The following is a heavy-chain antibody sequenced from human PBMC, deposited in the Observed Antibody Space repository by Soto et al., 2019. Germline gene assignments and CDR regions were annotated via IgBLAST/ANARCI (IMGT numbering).Heavy chain of an antibody. CDR3: ASRSPAFDY. CDR1: GYTFTNFG. J-gene: IGHJ4*02. V-gene: IGHV1-18*01. CDR2: VTTDKGKT. Sequence: QVQLVQSGPEVKKPGASVKVSCKTSGYTFTNFGISWVRQAPGRGLEWMGWVTTDKGKTTYAQKFQGRVTMTTDTATSVAYMELRSLRSDDTAVYYCASRSPAFDYWGQGTLVTVSS.